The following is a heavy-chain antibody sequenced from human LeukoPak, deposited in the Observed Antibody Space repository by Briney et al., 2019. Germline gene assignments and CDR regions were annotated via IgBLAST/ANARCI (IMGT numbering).Heavy chain of an antibody. CDR1: GGSISSNGYF. V-gene: IGHV4-30-2*01. CDR2: ISHTGTI. Sequence: SETLSLTCAVSGGSISSNGYFWSWIRQPPGKGLECIGYISHTGTIFYNSSLNSRVTISADRSKNRFSLNLKSVTAADTAVYYCARRRDYGYFDYWGQGTLVTVSS. D-gene: IGHD4-17*01. J-gene: IGHJ4*02. CDR3: ARRRDYGYFDY.